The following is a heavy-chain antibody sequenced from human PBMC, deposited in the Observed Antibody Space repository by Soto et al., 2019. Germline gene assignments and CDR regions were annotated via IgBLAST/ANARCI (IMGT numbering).Heavy chain of an antibody. CDR1: GDSVISDHYY. CDR3: ARQGGNKFDY. Sequence: QLQLQESGPGLVKPSETLSLSCTVSGDSVISDHYYWAWVRQPPGKGLEWIGNVNYRGNSYQNPSLKSRVTITVDTSTNQVSLKLPSVTAADTSVYYCARQGGNKFDYWGQGTLGTVSS. CDR2: VNYRGNS. D-gene: IGHD3-16*01. V-gene: IGHV4-39*01. J-gene: IGHJ4*02.